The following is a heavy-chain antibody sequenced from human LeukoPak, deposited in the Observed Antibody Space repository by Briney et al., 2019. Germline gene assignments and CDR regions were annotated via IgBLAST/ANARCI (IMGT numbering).Heavy chain of an antibody. CDR1: GFTFSNYW. V-gene: IGHV3-7*01. D-gene: IGHD1-26*01. CDR3: ARDSWELRGP. Sequence: PGGSLRLSCAASGFTFSNYWMSWVRQAPGKGLEWVANIKQDGSEKYYVDSVKGRFTISRDNAKNSLYLQMNSLRAEDTAVYYCARDSWELRGPWGQGTLVTVSS. J-gene: IGHJ4*02. CDR2: IKQDGSEK.